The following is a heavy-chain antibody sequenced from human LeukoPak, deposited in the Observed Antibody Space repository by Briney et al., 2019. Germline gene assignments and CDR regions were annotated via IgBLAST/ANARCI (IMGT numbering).Heavy chain of an antibody. CDR1: GGSISIYY. D-gene: IGHD3-10*01. V-gene: IGHV4-4*07. CDR2: IYTSGST. CDR3: ARDTTYYYGSGSYLNWFDP. Sequence: PSETLSLTCTVSGGSISIYYWSWIRQPAGKGLEWIGRIYTSGSTNYNPSLKSRVTISVDKSKNQFSLKLSSVTAADTAVYYCARDTTYYYGSGSYLNWFDPWGQGTLVTVSS. J-gene: IGHJ5*02.